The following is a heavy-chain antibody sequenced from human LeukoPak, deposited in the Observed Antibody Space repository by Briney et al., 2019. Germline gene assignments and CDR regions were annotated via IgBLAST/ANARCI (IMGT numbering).Heavy chain of an antibody. CDR1: GFTFGAYA. V-gene: IGHV3-30*04. D-gene: IGHD1-26*01. Sequence: GGSLRLSCAASGFTFGAYAMHWVRQSPGKGLEWVALISYDGNNKWYADSVKGRFTVSRDNSKNTLYLQMNSLRVEDTAVYYCVRGHPHGWELYLDYWGQGTLVTVSS. CDR2: ISYDGNNK. CDR3: VRGHPHGWELYLDY. J-gene: IGHJ4*02.